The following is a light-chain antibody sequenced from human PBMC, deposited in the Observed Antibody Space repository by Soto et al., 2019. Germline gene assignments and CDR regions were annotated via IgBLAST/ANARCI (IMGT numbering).Light chain of an antibody. CDR2: DAS. V-gene: IGKV3-11*01. CDR3: QQRSNWPLT. Sequence: ENRLSLSPATLSLYPGERATLSCRASQSVSRYLAWYQQKPGQAPRLLIYDASNRATGIPARFSGSGSGTDFSLTISSLEPEDFAVYYCQQRSNWPLTFGGRSKAAI. CDR1: QSVSRY. J-gene: IGKJ4*01.